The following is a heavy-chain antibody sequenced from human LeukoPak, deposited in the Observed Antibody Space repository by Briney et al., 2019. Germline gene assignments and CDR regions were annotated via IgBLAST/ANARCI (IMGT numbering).Heavy chain of an antibody. CDR2: IYYGGNT. CDR1: GGSISSSNYY. D-gene: IGHD2-21*02. V-gene: IGHV4-39*01. J-gene: IGHJ4*02. CDR3: ARHPSCTTIAHCSFDF. Sequence: SETLSLTCTVSGGSISSSNYYWGWIRQPPGKGLEWIGSIYYGGNTNYNPSLKSRVTLSVDTSKNQFSLKVSSVTAADTAVYYCARHPSCTTIAHCSFDFWGRGTLVTVSS.